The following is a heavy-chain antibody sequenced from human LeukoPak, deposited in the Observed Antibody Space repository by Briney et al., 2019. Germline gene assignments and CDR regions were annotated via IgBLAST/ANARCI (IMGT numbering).Heavy chain of an antibody. CDR2: IYYSGST. V-gene: IGHV4-30-4*08. J-gene: IGHJ3*02. CDR1: GGSISSGDYY. Sequence: SETLSLTCTVSGGSISSGDYYWSWIRQPPGKGLEWIGYIYYSGSTYYNPSLKSRVTISVDTSKNQFSLKLSSVTAADTAVYYCATTIFGVVAPHAFDIWGQGTMVTVSS. CDR3: ATTIFGVVAPHAFDI. D-gene: IGHD3-3*01.